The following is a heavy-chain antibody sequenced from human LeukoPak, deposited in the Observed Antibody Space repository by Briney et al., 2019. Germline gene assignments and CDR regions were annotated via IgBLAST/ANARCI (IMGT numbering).Heavy chain of an antibody. V-gene: IGHV3-66*04. D-gene: IGHD3-22*01. J-gene: IGHJ4*02. CDR2: IYSGGST. CDR3: ARLLLYDSSGYPYYFDY. Sequence: TGGSLRLSCAASGFTVSSNYMSWDRQAPGKGLEWVSVIYSGGSTYYADSVKGRFTISRDNSKNTLYLQMNSLRAEDTAVYYCARLLLYDSSGYPYYFDYWGQGTLVTVSS. CDR1: GFTVSSNY.